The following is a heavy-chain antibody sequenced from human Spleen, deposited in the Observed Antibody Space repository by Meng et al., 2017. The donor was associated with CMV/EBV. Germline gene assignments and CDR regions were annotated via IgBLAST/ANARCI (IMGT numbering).Heavy chain of an antibody. CDR2: INHDGNT. J-gene: IGHJ5*02. V-gene: IGHV4-34*01. CDR3: ARGVRYLQWFENWFDP. Sequence: GGTFIGYYGTWVRQPPGKGLEWIGEINHDGNTNYDPSLKSRVTISVDSSKKQFSLKMNSVTAADTGVYYCARGVRYLQWFENWFDPWGQGTLVTVSS. CDR1: GGTFIGYY. D-gene: IGHD3-3*01.